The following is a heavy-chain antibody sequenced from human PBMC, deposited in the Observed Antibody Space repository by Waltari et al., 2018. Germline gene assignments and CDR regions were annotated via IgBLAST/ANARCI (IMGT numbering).Heavy chain of an antibody. CDR2: IIPIVGTA. V-gene: IGHV1-69*13. Sequence: QVQLVQSGAEVKKPGSSVKVSCKASGGTFSSYAISWVRQAPGQGLEWMGGIIPIVGTANYAQKFQGRVTITADESTITAYMELSSLRSEDTAVYYCARDQYITGTTRYWYFDLWGRGTLVTVSS. CDR3: ARDQYITGTTRYWYFDL. CDR1: GGTFSSYA. J-gene: IGHJ2*01. D-gene: IGHD1-20*01.